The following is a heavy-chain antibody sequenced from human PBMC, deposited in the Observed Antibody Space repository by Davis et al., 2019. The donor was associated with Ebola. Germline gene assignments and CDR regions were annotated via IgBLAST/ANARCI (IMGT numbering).Heavy chain of an antibody. J-gene: IGHJ4*02. CDR3: ARVAGATRDGLDF. CDR2: TSSSGSTV. D-gene: IGHD3-10*01. V-gene: IGHV3-48*02. Sequence: PGGSLRLSCAASGFTFSTYTMNWVRQAPGKGLEWVSYTSSSGSTVYYADSVKGRFTMSRDNAKNSLYLQMNSLRDEDTAVYFCARVAGATRDGLDFWGQGTLVTVSS. CDR1: GFTFSTYT.